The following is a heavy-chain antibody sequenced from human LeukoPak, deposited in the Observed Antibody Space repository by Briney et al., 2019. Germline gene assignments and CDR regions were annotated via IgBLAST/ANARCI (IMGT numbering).Heavy chain of an antibody. CDR1: GFTFSSYA. J-gene: IGHJ6*02. D-gene: IGHD6-19*01. Sequence: GGSLRLSCAASGFTFSSYAMGWVRQAPGKGLEWVAAISAGGDSTYYADSVKGRFTISRDNSKNTLYLQMNSLRGEDTAVYYCARDSASYSSGWLPYGMDVWGQGTTVTVSS. CDR3: ARDSASYSSGWLPYGMDV. CDR2: ISAGGDST. V-gene: IGHV3-23*01.